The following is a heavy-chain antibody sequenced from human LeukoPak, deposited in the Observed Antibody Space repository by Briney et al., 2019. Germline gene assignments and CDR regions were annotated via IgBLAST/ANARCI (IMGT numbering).Heavy chain of an antibody. CDR3: AKDHRALYSYGSHGLFDY. CDR1: GFTFSSYG. J-gene: IGHJ4*02. CDR2: ISYDGSNK. D-gene: IGHD5-18*01. Sequence: GRPLRLSCAASGFTFSSYGMHWVRQAPGKGLEWMAVISYDGSNKYYADSVKGRFTISRDNSKNTLYLQMNSLRAEDTAVYYCAKDHRALYSYGSHGLFDYWGQGTLVTVSS. V-gene: IGHV3-30*18.